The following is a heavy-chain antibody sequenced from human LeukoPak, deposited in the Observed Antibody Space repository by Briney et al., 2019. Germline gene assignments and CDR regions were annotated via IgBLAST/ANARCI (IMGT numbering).Heavy chain of an antibody. CDR2: IKQDGSEK. D-gene: IGHD6-13*01. Sequence: GGSLRLSCAASGFTFSSYWMSWVRQAPGKGLEWVANIKQDGSEKCYVDSVKGRFTISRDNAKNSLYLQMNSLRAEDTAVYYCARDIAPAGLFFDYWGQGTLVTVSS. CDR1: GFTFSSYW. V-gene: IGHV3-7*01. CDR3: ARDIAPAGLFFDY. J-gene: IGHJ4*02.